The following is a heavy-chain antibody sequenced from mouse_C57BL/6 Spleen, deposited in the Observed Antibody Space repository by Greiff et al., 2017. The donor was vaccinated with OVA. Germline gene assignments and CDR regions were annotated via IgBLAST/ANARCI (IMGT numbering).Heavy chain of an antibody. Sequence: QVQLQQSGAELVRPGASVTLSCKASGYTFTDYEMHWVKQTQVHGLEWIGAIDPETGGTAYNQKFKGKAILTADKSSSTAYMELRSLTSEDSAVYYCTRGGQGYAMDYWGQGTSVTVSS. CDR2: IDPETGGT. J-gene: IGHJ4*01. CDR3: TRGGQGYAMDY. D-gene: IGHD3-3*01. V-gene: IGHV1-15*01. CDR1: GYTFTDYE.